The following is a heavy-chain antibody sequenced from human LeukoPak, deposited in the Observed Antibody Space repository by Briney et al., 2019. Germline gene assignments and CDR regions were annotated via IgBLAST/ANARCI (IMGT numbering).Heavy chain of an antibody. D-gene: IGHD3-22*01. V-gene: IGHV4-59*01. J-gene: IGHJ4*02. CDR2: IYYSGST. CDR3: ARDPNYYDSSAARGAYFDY. CDR1: GGSISSYY. Sequence: PSETLSLTCTVSGGSISSYYWSWIRQPPGKGLEWIGYIYYSGSTNYNPSLKSRVTISVDTSKNQFSLKLSSVTAADTAVYYCARDPNYYDSSAARGAYFDYWGQGTLVTVSS.